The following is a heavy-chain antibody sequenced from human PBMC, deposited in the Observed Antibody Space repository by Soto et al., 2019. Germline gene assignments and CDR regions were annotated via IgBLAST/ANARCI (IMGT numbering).Heavy chain of an antibody. CDR3: ARELERVFDY. CDR1: GFTCSDYY. V-gene: IGHV3-30*03. J-gene: IGHJ4*02. CDR2: IAYDGRNK. Sequence: GGSLRLSCAASGFTCSDYYMSWVRQAPGKGLEWVAVIAYDGRNKYYADSVKGRFTISRDNSKNTLYLQMNSLRIEDTAVYYCARELERVFDYWGQGTRVTVSS. D-gene: IGHD1-1*01.